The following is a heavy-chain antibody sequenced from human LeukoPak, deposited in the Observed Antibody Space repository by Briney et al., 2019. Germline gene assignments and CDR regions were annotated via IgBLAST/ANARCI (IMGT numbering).Heavy chain of an antibody. V-gene: IGHV3-23*01. D-gene: IGHD3-22*01. CDR3: AKRGVVIRVILVGFHKEAYYFDS. J-gene: IGHJ4*02. CDR2: ISDSAGRT. CDR1: GITLSNYG. Sequence: PGGSLRLPCAVSGITLSNYGMSWVRQAPGKGLEWVAGISDSAGRTNYAASVKGRFTISRDNPKNTLYLQMNSLRAEDTAVYFCAKRGVVIRVILVGFHKEAYYFDSWGQGALVTVSS.